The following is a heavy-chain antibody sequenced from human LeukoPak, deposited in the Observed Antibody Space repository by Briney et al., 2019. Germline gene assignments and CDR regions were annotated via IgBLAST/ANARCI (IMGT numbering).Heavy chain of an antibody. J-gene: IGHJ4*02. CDR3: ASSSYGDYTFDY. V-gene: IGHV3-53*01. CDR2: IYSGGST. D-gene: IGHD4-17*01. Sequence: GGSLRLSCAASGFTVSSNYMSWVRQAPGKGLEWVSVIYSGGSTYYADSVKGRFTISRDNSKNTLYLQMNSLRAEDTAVYYCASSSYGDYTFDYWGQGTLVTASS. CDR1: GFTVSSNY.